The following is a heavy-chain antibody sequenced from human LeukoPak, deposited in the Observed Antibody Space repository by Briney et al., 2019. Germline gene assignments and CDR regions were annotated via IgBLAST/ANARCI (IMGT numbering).Heavy chain of an antibody. J-gene: IGHJ3*01. V-gene: IGHV3-7*01. CDR1: GFTFSSYW. Sequence: GGSLRLSCSVSGFTFSSYWMTWVRQAPGKGLEWVANIRQDESEKYYVDSVKGRFTIYRDNAKNSLYLQMNSLRAEDTAVYYCARDSGSAYYYGSGTYYYDAFDFWGQGTTVTVSS. CDR3: ARDSGSAYYYGSGTYYYDAFDF. CDR2: IRQDESEK. D-gene: IGHD3-10*01.